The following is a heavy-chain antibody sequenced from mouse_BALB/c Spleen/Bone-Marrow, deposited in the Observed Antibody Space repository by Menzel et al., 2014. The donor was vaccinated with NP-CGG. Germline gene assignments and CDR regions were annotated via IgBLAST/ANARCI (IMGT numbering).Heavy chain of an antibody. CDR3: ARSGSSSGYFDY. V-gene: IGHV5-17*02. J-gene: IGHJ2*01. CDR2: ISSGSSTI. CDR1: GFTFXSFA. Sequence: EVQLVESGGGLVQPRGSRKLSCAASGFTFXSFAMHWVRQAPEKGLEWVAYISSGSSTIYYADTVMGRFTISRDNPKNTLFLQMTSLRSEDTAMYYCARSGSSSGYFDYWGQGTTLTVSS. D-gene: IGHD1-1*01.